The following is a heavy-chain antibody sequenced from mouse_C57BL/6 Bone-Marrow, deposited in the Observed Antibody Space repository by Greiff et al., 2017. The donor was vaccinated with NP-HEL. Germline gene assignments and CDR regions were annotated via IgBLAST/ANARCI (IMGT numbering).Heavy chain of an antibody. CDR1: GYTFTDYY. V-gene: IGHV1-26*01. CDR3: ARSGYYRFDY. CDR2: INPNNGGT. D-gene: IGHD2-14*01. Sequence: VQLQQSGPELVKPGASVKISCKASGYTFTDYYMNWVKQSHGKSLEWIGDINPNNGGTSYNQKFKGKATLTVDKSSSTAYMELRSLTSEDSAVYYCARSGYYRFDYWGQGTTLTVSS. J-gene: IGHJ2*01.